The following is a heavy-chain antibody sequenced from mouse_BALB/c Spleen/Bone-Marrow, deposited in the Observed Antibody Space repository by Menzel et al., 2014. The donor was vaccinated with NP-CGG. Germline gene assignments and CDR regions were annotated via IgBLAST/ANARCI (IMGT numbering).Heavy chain of an antibody. CDR1: GYTFXSSW. Sequence: VQLQQSGAELMKPGASVKISCKATGYTFXSSWIEWGKQRPGHGLEWIGEILPGSGSTNYNEKFKGKTTFTADISSNTAYMQLSSLTSEDSAVYYCARGIDYYAMDYWGQGTSVTVSS. J-gene: IGHJ4*01. CDR3: ARGIDYYAMDY. CDR2: ILPGSGST. V-gene: IGHV1-9*01.